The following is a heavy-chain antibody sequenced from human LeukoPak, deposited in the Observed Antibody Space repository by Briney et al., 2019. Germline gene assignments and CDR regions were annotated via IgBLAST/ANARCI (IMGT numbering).Heavy chain of an antibody. CDR3: ARDLYLYYDSSGYYYVGRYFDY. V-gene: IGHV3-21*01. Sequence: GGSLRLSCAASGFTFSSYSMNWLRQAPGKGLEWVSSISSSSSNIYYADSVKGRFTISRDNAKNTLYLQMNSLRAEDTAVYYCARDLYLYYDSSGYYYVGRYFDYWGQGTLVTVSS. J-gene: IGHJ4*02. CDR1: GFTFSSYS. D-gene: IGHD3-22*01. CDR2: ISSSSSNI.